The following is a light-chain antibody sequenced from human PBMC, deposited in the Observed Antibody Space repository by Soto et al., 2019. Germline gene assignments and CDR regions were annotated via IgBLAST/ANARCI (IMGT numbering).Light chain of an antibody. Sequence: DIQSTQSPSSRSASLGATVTITWRTSQNIYNSFNWYQQKAGRAPAVLIYGASNLQGGVPLRFSGSGSGTDFTLTISGLQPEDSATYYCQESRSALWGTCGQGTKVDIK. CDR2: GAS. CDR3: QESRSALWGT. V-gene: IGKV1-39*01. CDR1: QNIYNS. J-gene: IGKJ1*01.